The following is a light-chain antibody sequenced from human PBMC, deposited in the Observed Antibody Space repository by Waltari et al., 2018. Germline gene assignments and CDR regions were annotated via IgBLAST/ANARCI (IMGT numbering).Light chain of an antibody. J-gene: IGKJ3*01. CDR2: AAS. V-gene: IGKV1-39*01. CDR1: QSVNDF. Sequence: IQLTQSPTAIYASVGDSVTITCRAEQSVNDFLNWYPHTPGQAPKLLIFAASTLQSGVPNRFSGSGSGSNFTLTINGLQPDDFATYYCQQGYRTWTFGLGTTVAI. CDR3: QQGYRTWT.